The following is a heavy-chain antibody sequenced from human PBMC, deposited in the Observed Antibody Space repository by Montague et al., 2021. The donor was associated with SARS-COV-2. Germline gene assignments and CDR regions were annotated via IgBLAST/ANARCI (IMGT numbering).Heavy chain of an antibody. V-gene: IGHV6-1*01. CDR2: N. Sequence: NEYAVSVKSRITINPDTSKNQFSLKLNSVTPEDTAMYYCARDRDLSSWDYWGQGTLVTVSS. D-gene: IGHD6-13*01. J-gene: IGHJ4*02. CDR3: ARDRDLSSWDY.